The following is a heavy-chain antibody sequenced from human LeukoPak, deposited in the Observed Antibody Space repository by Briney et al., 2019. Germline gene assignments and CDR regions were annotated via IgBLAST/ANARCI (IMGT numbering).Heavy chain of an antibody. CDR1: GYSISSGYY. CDR3: ARALGAFDI. V-gene: IGHV4-38-2*02. J-gene: IGHJ3*02. CDR2: ISQSGST. Sequence: PSETLSLNCTVSGYSISSGYYWGWIRRPPGKGLEWIGEISQSGSTNYNPSLKSRVNISLDTSENQFSLKLSSVTAADTAVYYCARALGAFDIWGQGTMVTVSS.